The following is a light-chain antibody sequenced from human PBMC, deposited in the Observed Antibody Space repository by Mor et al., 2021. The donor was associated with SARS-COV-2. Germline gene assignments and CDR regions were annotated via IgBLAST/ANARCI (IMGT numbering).Light chain of an antibody. CDR1: QDISSD. CDR3: QQVKSYPLT. CDR2: GAS. Sequence: SQDISSDLAWYQQKPGKPPKLLIYGASSLQSGVPSRFSGSGSATEFSLTISSLQPEDFATYYCQQVKSYPLTFGG. V-gene: IGKV1-9*01. J-gene: IGKJ4*01.